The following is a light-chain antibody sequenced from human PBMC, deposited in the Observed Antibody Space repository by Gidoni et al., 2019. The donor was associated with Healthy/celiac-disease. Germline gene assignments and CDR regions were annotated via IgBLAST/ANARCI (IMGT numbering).Light chain of an antibody. V-gene: IGLV1-44*01. CDR3: AAWDDSLNGLYV. CDR2: SNN. Sequence: QSVLTLPPSASGTPGPWVTISFSGSSSNIGSNTVNWYQQLPGTAPKLLIDSNNQRPSGVLDRFSGSKSGTSASLAISGLQSEDEADYYCAAWDDSLNGLYVFGTGTKVTVL. CDR1: SSNIGSNT. J-gene: IGLJ1*01.